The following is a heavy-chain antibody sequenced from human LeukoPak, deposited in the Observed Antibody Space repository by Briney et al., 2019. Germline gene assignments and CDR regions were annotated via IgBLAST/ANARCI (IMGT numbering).Heavy chain of an antibody. CDR3: ASGRDQGPFHSD. CDR1: GGTFSSYA. CDR2: IIPILGIA. J-gene: IGHJ4*02. Sequence: ASVKVSCKASGGTFSSYAISWVRQAPGQGLEWMGRIIPILGIANYAQKFQGRVTITADKSTSTAYMELSSLRSEDTAVYYCASGRDQGPFHSDWGQGTLVTVSS. V-gene: IGHV1-69*04. D-gene: IGHD2-2*01.